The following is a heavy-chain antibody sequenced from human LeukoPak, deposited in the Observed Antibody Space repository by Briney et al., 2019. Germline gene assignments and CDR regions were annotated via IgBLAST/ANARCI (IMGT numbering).Heavy chain of an antibody. CDR3: AGEDYFDSSGYASWRFDI. D-gene: IGHD3-22*01. CDR2: IYYSGNT. V-gene: IGHV4-38-2*02. J-gene: IGHJ3*02. Sequence: PSETLSLTCTVSGYSISSGYYWGWIRQPPGTGLEWIGHIYYSGNTIYNPSLKSRVTISVDTSKNQFSLKLTSVTTADTAVYYCAGEDYFDSSGYASWRFDIWGQGTMVTVSS. CDR1: GYSISSGYY.